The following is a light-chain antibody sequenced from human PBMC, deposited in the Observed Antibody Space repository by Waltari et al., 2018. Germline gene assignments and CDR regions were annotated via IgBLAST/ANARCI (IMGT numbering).Light chain of an antibody. J-gene: IGKJ1*01. V-gene: IGKV3-20*01. CDR2: GAS. CDR1: QSVSRF. Sequence: EIVLPQSPGTLSLSPGERGTLSCRASQSVSRFLAWYRQKPGQAPRLLIYGASTRATGIPDRFSGSGSGTDFSLTISRLEPEDFAVYYCQKYDRLPATFGQGTKVEIK. CDR3: QKYDRLPAT.